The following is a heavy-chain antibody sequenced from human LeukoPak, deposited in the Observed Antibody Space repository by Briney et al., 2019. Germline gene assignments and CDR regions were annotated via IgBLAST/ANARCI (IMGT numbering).Heavy chain of an antibody. CDR3: ARGYRGRSSSWYVN. V-gene: IGHV4-34*01. CDR2: INHSGST. CDR1: GGSFSGYD. D-gene: IGHD6-13*01. Sequence: PSETLSLTCAVYGGSFSGYDWSWIRQPPGKGLEWIGEINHSGSTNYNPSLKSRGTISADTSKKQFSLKLSSVTVADTAVYYCARGYRGRSSSWYVNWGQGKLVTVSS. J-gene: IGHJ4*02.